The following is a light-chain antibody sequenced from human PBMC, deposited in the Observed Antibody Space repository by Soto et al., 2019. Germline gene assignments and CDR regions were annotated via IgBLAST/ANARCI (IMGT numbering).Light chain of an antibody. CDR2: DVS. V-gene: IGKV3-20*01. CDR1: QSFGGSY. J-gene: IGKJ1*01. CDR3: QQYGTT. Sequence: EVVLTQSPGTLSLSPGERASLSCRASQSFGGSYLAWYQQKPGQAPRLLIYDVSYRASGIPARFSGSGSGTDFTLTISSLEPEDFAVYYCQQYGTTFGQGTKVDIK.